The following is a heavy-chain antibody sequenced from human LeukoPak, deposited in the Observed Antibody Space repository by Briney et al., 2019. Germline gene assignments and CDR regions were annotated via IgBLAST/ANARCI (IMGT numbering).Heavy chain of an antibody. CDR1: GFTVSSNY. V-gene: IGHV3-53*01. J-gene: IGHJ4*02. D-gene: IGHD3-22*01. CDR2: MYTGGST. Sequence: PGGSLRLSCAVSGFTVSSNYMSWVRQAPGKGLEWVSVMYTGGSTYYADSVKGRFTISRDNSKNTLYLQMNSLRAEDTALYYCARAPFYYDSSGYPYFDGWGQGTLVTVSS. CDR3: ARAPFYYDSSGYPYFDG.